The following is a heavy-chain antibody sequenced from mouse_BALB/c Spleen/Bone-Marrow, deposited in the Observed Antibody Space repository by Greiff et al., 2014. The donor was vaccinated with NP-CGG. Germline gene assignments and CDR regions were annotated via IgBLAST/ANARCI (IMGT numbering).Heavy chain of an antibody. CDR2: IDPETGGT. Sequence: VQLQESGAELVRPGASVTLSCKASGYTFTDYEMHWVKQTPVHGLEWIGAIDPETGGTAYNQKFKGKATLTADKSSSTAYMELRSLTSEDSAVYYGRSYDWFAYWGQGTLVTVSA. J-gene: IGHJ3*01. CDR1: GYTFTDYE. D-gene: IGHD2-12*01. V-gene: IGHV1-15*01. CDR3: RSYDWFAY.